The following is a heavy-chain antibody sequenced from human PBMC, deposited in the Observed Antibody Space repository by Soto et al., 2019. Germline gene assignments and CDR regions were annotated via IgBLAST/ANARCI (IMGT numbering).Heavy chain of an antibody. CDR3: AREGYCSSTSCYGTNWFDP. CDR2: IYYSGST. CDR1: GGSISSYY. J-gene: IGHJ5*02. D-gene: IGHD2-2*01. V-gene: IGHV4-59*01. Sequence: PSETLSLTCAVSGGSISSYYWSWIRQPPGKGLEWIGYIYYSGSTNYNPSLKSRVTISVDTSKNQFSLKLSSVTAADTAVYYCAREGYCSSTSCYGTNWFDPWGQGTLVTVSS.